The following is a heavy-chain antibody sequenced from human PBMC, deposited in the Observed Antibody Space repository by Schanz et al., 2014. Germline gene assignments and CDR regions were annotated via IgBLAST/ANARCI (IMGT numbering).Heavy chain of an antibody. D-gene: IGHD2-15*01. CDR1: EYTFTRHY. Sequence: QVQWVQSGADVKKPGTAVKVSCKASEYTFTRHYMHWVRQAPGQGLEWMGIIHSTGGTTSHAQKFQGRVTMTRDTSTSTVYMELSSLRSEDTAVYYCASNYCGGGTCYIFYWGQGTLVTVSS. CDR2: IHSTGGTT. CDR3: ASNYCGGGTCYIFY. J-gene: IGHJ4*02. V-gene: IGHV1-46*01.